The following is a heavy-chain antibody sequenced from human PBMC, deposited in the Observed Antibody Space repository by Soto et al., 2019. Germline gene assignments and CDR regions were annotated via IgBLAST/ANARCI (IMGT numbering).Heavy chain of an antibody. V-gene: IGHV1-69*01. CDR1: GGTFSRHA. Sequence: HVQLVQSGSEVKMPGSSVKVSCKTSGGTFSRHASNWVRQAPGQGLEWMGGTIPLFGTKNYAQKFKGRVTISADESTRTAYMELSSITCEEAAVYYCARAAIHGSSCYFWFDPWGQGTLVTVSS. J-gene: IGHJ5*02. CDR3: ARAAIHGSSCYFWFDP. CDR2: TIPLFGTK. D-gene: IGHD6-13*01.